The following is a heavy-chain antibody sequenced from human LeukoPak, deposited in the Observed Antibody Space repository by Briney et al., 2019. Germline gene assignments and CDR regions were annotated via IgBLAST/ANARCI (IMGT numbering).Heavy chain of an antibody. J-gene: IGHJ4*02. CDR1: GFTVSSNW. D-gene: IGHD5-24*01. V-gene: IGHV3-74*01. CDR2: INSDGSFT. Sequence: GGYLRCSGAASGFTVSSNWMHWVPQAPGNGWVWVSRINSDGSFTSYVDSVKGRFTIARNNAKNTLYLQMNSLRAEDTAVYYCASLPYGSLAHGYWGQGTLVTVSS. CDR3: ASLPYGSLAHGY.